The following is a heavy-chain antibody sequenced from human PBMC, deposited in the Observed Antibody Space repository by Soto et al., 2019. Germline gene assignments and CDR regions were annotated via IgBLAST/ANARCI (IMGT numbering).Heavy chain of an antibody. J-gene: IGHJ6*02. Sequence: SETLSLTCTVSGGSISSSSYYWGWIRQPPGKGLEWIGSIYYSGSTYYNPSLKSRVTISVDTSKNQFSLKLSSVTAADTAVYYCARQSGGALRHYYYYGMDVWGQGTTVTVSS. CDR2: IYYSGST. D-gene: IGHD3-10*01. CDR3: ARQSGGALRHYYYYGMDV. V-gene: IGHV4-39*01. CDR1: GGSISSSSYY.